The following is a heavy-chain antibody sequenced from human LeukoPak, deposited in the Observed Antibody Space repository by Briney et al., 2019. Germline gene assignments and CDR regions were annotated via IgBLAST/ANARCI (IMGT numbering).Heavy chain of an antibody. CDR1: GYSISSGYY. CDR2: IYHSGST. D-gene: IGHD3-3*01. V-gene: IGHV4-38-2*01. J-gene: IGHJ5*02. CDR3: ARTYYDFWSGYYRWFDP. Sequence: SETLSLTXAVSGYSISSGYYWGWIRQPPGKGLEWIGSIYHSGSTYYNPSLKSRVTISVDTSKNQFSLKLSSVTAADTAVYYCARTYYDFWSGYYRWFDPWGQGTLVTVSS.